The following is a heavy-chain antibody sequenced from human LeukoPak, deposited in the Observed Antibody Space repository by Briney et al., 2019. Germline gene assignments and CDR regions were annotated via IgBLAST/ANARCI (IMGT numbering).Heavy chain of an antibody. CDR3: AKGSSGWSIDY. D-gene: IGHD6-19*01. CDR1: GYTFSNYD. V-gene: IGHV3-30*02. J-gene: IGHJ4*02. Sequence: HSGGSLRLSCAVSGYTFSNYDMHWVRQAPGKGLEWVAFIRYDGSNKYYADSVKGRFTISRDNSKNTLYLQMNSLRVEDTAVYYCAKGSSGWSIDYWGQGTLVTVSS. CDR2: IRYDGSNK.